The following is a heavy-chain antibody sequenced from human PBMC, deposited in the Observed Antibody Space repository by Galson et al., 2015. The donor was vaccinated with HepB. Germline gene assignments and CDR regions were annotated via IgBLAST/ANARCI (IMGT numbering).Heavy chain of an antibody. J-gene: IGHJ4*02. Sequence: GAEVKKPGESLKISCKGSGYSFTSYWIGWVRQMPGKGLEWMGIIYPGDSDTRYSPSFQGQVTISAGKSISTAYLQWSSLKASDTAMYYCARQNNVDIVATLEFDYWGQGTLVTVSS. CDR3: ARQNNVDIVATLEFDY. V-gene: IGHV5-51*01. D-gene: IGHD5-12*01. CDR1: GYSFTSYW. CDR2: IYPGDSDT.